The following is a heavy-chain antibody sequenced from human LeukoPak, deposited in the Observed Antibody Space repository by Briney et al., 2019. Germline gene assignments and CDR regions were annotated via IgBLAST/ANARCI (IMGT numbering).Heavy chain of an antibody. CDR3: ARGYSSSQADDYYFDY. Sequence: PGGSLRLSCAASGFTFSSYDMPWVRQATGKGLEWVSAIGTAGDTYYPGSVKGRFTISRENAKNSLYLQMNSLRAGDTAVYYCARGYSSSQADDYYFDYWGQGTLVTVSS. J-gene: IGHJ4*02. V-gene: IGHV3-13*01. CDR2: IGTAGDT. D-gene: IGHD6-13*01. CDR1: GFTFSSYD.